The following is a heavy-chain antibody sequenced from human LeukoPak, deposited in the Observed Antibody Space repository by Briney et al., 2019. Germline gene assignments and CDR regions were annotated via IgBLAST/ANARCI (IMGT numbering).Heavy chain of an antibody. Sequence: GRSLRLSCAASGFTFSSYAMHWVRQAPGKGLEWVAVISYDGSNKYYADSVKGRFTISRDNSQNTLYLQMNSLRAEDTAVYYCARGGQWLALDYWGQGTLVTVSS. D-gene: IGHD6-19*01. CDR2: ISYDGSNK. CDR3: ARGGQWLALDY. J-gene: IGHJ4*02. V-gene: IGHV3-30-3*01. CDR1: GFTFSSYA.